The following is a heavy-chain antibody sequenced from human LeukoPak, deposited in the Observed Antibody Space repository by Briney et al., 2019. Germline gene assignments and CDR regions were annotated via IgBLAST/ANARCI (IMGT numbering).Heavy chain of an antibody. CDR1: GGSISNSNYY. Sequence: SETLSLTCTVSGGSISNSNYYWGWIRQAPGKGLEWMGSIYYSGTAYYNPSLKSRVSISVHTSENQFSLNLNSVTAADTAVYYCARRFVGSAGTFDYWGQGLLVTVSS. CDR3: ARRFVGSAGTFDY. CDR2: IYYSGTA. J-gene: IGHJ4*02. V-gene: IGHV4-39*01. D-gene: IGHD3-10*01.